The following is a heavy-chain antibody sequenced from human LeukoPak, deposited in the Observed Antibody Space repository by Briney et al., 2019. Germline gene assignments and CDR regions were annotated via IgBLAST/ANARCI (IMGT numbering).Heavy chain of an antibody. Sequence: PGGSLSHSCTATGFTFNYHEMNWFRQAPGKGLEWLAYINSAGGLISYADSVKGRFTISRDSAGNSVSLQMNSLRPEDTAVYYCGRNRLPGPWGQGTPVTVSS. J-gene: IGHJ1*01. CDR2: INSAGGLI. V-gene: IGHV3-48*03. CDR1: GFTFNYHE. CDR3: GRNRLPGP. D-gene: IGHD1-14*01.